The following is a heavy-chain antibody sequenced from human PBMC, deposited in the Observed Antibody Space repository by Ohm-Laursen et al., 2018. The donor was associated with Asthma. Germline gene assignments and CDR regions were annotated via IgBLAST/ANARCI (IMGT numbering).Heavy chain of an antibody. V-gene: IGHV1-8*01. Sequence: ASVKVSCKASGYTFTSYDINWVRQATGQGLEWMGWMNPNSGNTGYAQKFQGRVTMTRNTSISTAYMELSSLRSEDTAVYYCARGLWGSGSPLHYYYGMDVWGQGTTVTVSS. CDR2: MNPNSGNT. D-gene: IGHD3-10*01. CDR3: ARGLWGSGSPLHYYYGMDV. CDR1: GYTFTSYD. J-gene: IGHJ6*02.